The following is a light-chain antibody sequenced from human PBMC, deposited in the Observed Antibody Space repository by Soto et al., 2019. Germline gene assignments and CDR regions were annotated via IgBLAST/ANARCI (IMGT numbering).Light chain of an antibody. CDR3: QSYDSGLSGSYV. CDR1: SSNIGAGYD. CDR2: GNS. J-gene: IGLJ1*01. Sequence: QAVVTQPPSVSGAPGQRVTISCTGSSSNIGAGYDVNWYQQLPGAAPKLLIFGNSNRPSGVPDRFSGSKSGTSASLAITGLQAEDEADYYCQSYDSGLSGSYVFGTGTKLTVL. V-gene: IGLV1-40*01.